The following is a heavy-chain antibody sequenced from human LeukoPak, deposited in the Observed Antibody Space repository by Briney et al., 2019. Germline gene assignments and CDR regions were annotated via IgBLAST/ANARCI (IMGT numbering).Heavy chain of an antibody. V-gene: IGHV1-18*01. Sequence: ASVKVSCKASAYTFTSYGIRWVRQAPGQGLEWMGWISAYNGNTNYAQKLQGRVTMTTDTSTSTAYMELRSLRSDDTAVYYCARGFEPIDAFDIRGQGTMVTVSS. CDR2: ISAYNGNT. CDR1: AYTFTSYG. J-gene: IGHJ3*02. D-gene: IGHD3-9*01. CDR3: ARGFEPIDAFDI.